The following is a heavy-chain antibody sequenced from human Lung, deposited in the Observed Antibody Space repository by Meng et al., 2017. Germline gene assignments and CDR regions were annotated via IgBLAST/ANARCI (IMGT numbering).Heavy chain of an antibody. J-gene: IGHJ4*03. CDR3: AREMPMTCYFDQ. CDR2: LNPNGDVT. Sequence: QVQLVQSGAAVKKPGVSLKLSCETSGFTFTTYFLHWLRQAPGQGLQWMGLLNPNGDVTTYSPRFQGRITLTGDTSTSTLYMELSSLTSDDTAVYYCAREMPMTCYFDQWGQGTLVTVSS. D-gene: IGHD3-22*01. CDR1: GFTFTTYF. V-gene: IGHV1-46*01.